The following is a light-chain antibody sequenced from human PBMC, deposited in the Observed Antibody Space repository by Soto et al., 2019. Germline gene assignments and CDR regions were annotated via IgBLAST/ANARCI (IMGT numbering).Light chain of an antibody. J-gene: IGKJ2*01. Sequence: EIVLTQPPATLYFSPGTGATLSCRASQIVTSSLSWYQQRPGQAPRLLIYDTFTRATGIPARFSAKGAGTDFTLTISSREPEDSAVYFCQLRSDWPPTYTFGQGTKLE. CDR3: QLRSDWPPTYT. CDR1: QIVTSS. CDR2: DTF. V-gene: IGKV3-11*01.